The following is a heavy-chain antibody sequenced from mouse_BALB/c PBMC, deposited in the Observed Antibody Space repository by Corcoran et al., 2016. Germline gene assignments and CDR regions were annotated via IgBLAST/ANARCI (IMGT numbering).Heavy chain of an antibody. Sequence: QVTVNDSVPGILQPSQTLRVNCSCSGFLLSTSGMGMSWIRQPSGKGMEWLAHIYWDDDKRYNLSLKSRLTIDKETSINQVFLKITSVYTAHTATYCCARRADGPEYFVYWGRGTTLTVSS. CDR3: ARRADGPEYFVY. CDR1: GFLLSTSGMG. CDR2: IYWDDDK. V-gene: IGHV8-12*01. J-gene: IGHJ2*01. D-gene: IGHD2-3*01.